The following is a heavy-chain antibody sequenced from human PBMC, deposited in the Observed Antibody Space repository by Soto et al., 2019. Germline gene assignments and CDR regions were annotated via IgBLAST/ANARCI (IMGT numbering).Heavy chain of an antibody. Sequence: EVQLLESGGGLVQPGGSLRLSCAASGFTFSSYAMNWVRQAPGKGLEWVSVISGSGGSTYYADAVKGRFTISRDNSKNRMYLQMHSLRAEDTAVYYCAKRTVGWYFDLWGRGTLVTVSS. CDR2: ISGSGGST. CDR1: GFTFSSYA. V-gene: IGHV3-23*01. D-gene: IGHD4-17*01. CDR3: AKRTVGWYFDL. J-gene: IGHJ2*01.